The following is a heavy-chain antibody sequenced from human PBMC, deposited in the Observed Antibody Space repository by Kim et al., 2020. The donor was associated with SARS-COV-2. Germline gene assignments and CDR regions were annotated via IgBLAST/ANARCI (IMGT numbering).Heavy chain of an antibody. J-gene: IGHJ4*03. CDR1: GSSMNSYY. CDR3: AREQLLAIDVFNH. CDR2: IYYSGTT. Sequence: SETLSLTCTVSGSSMNSYYWGWIRQPPGKGPEWIGNIYYSGTTNYNPSLKSRVTISVDTSTNQFSLKLNSVTAADTAVYFCAREQLLAIDVFNHWGQGTLVIVSS. V-gene: IGHV4-59*12. D-gene: IGHD3-9*01.